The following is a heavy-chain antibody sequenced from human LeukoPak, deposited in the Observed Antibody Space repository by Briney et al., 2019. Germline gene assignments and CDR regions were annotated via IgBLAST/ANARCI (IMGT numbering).Heavy chain of an antibody. J-gene: IGHJ2*01. CDR3: ARRAGYCSGGSCLPDWYFDL. Sequence: PGGSLRLSCAASGFTFSSYDMHWVRQATGKGLEWVSAIGTAGDTYYSGSVKGRFTISRENAKNSLYLQMNSLRAGDTAVYYCARRAGYCSGGSCLPDWYFDLWGRGTLVTVSS. D-gene: IGHD2-15*01. V-gene: IGHV3-13*01. CDR2: IGTAGDT. CDR1: GFTFSSYD.